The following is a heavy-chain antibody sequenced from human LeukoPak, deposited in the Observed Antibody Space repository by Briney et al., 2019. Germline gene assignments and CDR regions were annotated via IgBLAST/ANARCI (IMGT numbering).Heavy chain of an antibody. CDR2: IWYDGGIK. CDR3: ARISCTGNSCRSYSFYDMDV. D-gene: IGHD2-8*02. J-gene: IGHJ6*02. V-gene: IGHV3-33*01. CDR1: GFTFNTFG. Sequence: GGSLILTCAASGFTFNTFGRNWVRQAPGKGLEWVAVIWYDGGIKYYADSVKGRFTVSRDNSKSTLYLQLNSLRAEDTAVYYCARISCTGNSCRSYSFYDMDVWGQGTTVTVSS.